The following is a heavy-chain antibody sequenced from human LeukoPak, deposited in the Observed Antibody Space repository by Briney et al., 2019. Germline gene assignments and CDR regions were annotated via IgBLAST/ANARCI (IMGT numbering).Heavy chain of an antibody. CDR3: ARVVLLDTRHNNFDY. V-gene: IGHV3-72*01. CDR2: SRNKVNRYTT. Sequence: GGSLRLSCAASGFIFSDYYMDWVRQAPGKGLEWVGRSRNKVNRYTTEYAASVRGRFTISRDESKNSLYLQMNSLKTEDTAVYYCARVVLLDTRHNNFDYWGQGTPVTVSS. D-gene: IGHD2-8*02. J-gene: IGHJ4*02. CDR1: GFIFSDYY.